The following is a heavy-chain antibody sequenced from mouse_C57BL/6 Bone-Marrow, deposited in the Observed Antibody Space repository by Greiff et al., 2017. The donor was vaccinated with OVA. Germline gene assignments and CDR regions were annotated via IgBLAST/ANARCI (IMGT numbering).Heavy chain of an antibody. Sequence: EVKLEESGGGLVQPGGSMKLSCVASGFTFSNYWMNWVSQSPEKGLEWVAQIRLKSDNYATHYAESVKGRFTISRDDSKSSVYLQMNNLRAEDTGIYYCTAYYNTMDCWGQGTSVTVSS. J-gene: IGHJ4*01. CDR1: GFTFSNYW. CDR3: TAYYNTMDC. V-gene: IGHV6-3*01. CDR2: IRLKSDNYAT.